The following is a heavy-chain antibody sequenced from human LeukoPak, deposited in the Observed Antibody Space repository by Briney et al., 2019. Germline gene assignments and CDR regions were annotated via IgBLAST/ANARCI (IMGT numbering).Heavy chain of an antibody. Sequence: GGSLRLSCAASGFTFSSYSMNWVRQAPGKGLEWVSYISSSSSTIYYADSVKGRFTISRDNAKNSLYLQMNSLRAEDTAVYYCARDELLFTTKNYYYYMDVWGKGTTVTVSS. CDR1: GFTFSSYS. CDR2: ISSSSSTI. CDR3: ARDELLFTTKNYYYYMDV. J-gene: IGHJ6*03. V-gene: IGHV3-48*04. D-gene: IGHD3-3*01.